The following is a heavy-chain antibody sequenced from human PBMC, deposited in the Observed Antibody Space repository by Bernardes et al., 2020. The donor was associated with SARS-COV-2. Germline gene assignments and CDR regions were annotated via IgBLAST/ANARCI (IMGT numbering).Heavy chain of an antibody. Sequence: ASVKVSCKVSGYTLTELSMHWVRQAPGKGLEWMGGFDPEDGETIYAQKFQGRVTMTEDTSTDTAYMELSSLRSEDTAVYYCATDQRYYDILTGRTYYYGMDGGGQGTTVSVSS. CDR1: GYTLTELS. D-gene: IGHD3-9*01. CDR2: FDPEDGET. CDR3: ATDQRYYDILTGRTYYYGMDG. V-gene: IGHV1-24*01. J-gene: IGHJ6*02.